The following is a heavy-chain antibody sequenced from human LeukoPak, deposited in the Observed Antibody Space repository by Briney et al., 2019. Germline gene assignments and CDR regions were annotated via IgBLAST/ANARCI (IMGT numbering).Heavy chain of an antibody. D-gene: IGHD6-19*01. CDR2: ISGSGGST. Sequence: GGSLRLSCEASGFTFTTYSMTWVRQAPGKGLEWVSTISGSGGSTYYADSVKGRFTISRDNSKNTLYLQMNSLRAEDTAVYYCAKSVAGTSDHWGQGTLVTVSS. CDR1: GFTFTTYS. CDR3: AKSVAGTSDH. V-gene: IGHV3-23*01. J-gene: IGHJ4*02.